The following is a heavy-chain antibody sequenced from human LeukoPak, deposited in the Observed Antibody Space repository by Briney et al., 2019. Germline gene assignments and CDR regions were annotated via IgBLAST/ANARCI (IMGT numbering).Heavy chain of an antibody. CDR2: ISSNSIYV. CDR3: ARDLSVAGFDF. D-gene: IGHD6-19*01. CDR1: GFTFSRYS. J-gene: IGHJ3*01. Sequence: GGSLRLSCAGSGFTFSRYSMNWVRQAPGKGLEWLSSISSNSIYVFYADSVKGRFTISRDNAKNSLFLQMNTLRAEDTAVYYCARDLSVAGFDFWGQGTMVTVSS. V-gene: IGHV3-21*01.